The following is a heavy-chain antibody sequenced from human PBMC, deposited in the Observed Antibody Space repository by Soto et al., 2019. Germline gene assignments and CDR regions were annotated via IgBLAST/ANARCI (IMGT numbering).Heavy chain of an antibody. D-gene: IGHD3-10*01. Sequence: GASVKVSCKASGFTFTSSAMQWVRQARGQRLEWIGWIVVGSGNTNYAQKFQERVTITRDMSTSTAYMELSSLRSEDTAVYYCAAGSMVRGALGAFDIWGQGTMVTVSS. J-gene: IGHJ3*02. CDR1: GFTFTSSA. CDR3: AAGSMVRGALGAFDI. V-gene: IGHV1-58*02. CDR2: IVVGSGNT.